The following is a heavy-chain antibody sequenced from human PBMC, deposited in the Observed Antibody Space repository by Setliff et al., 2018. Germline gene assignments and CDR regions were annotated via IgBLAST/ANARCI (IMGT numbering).Heavy chain of an antibody. CDR2: VIPIFGTA. D-gene: IGHD6-13*01. CDR3: ARSKYSSSPIDY. Sequence: SVKVSCKASGGPFDRYALSWVRQAPGQGLEWMGGVIPIFGTANYAQKFQGRVTITTDESTSTAYMELSSLRSEDTAVYYCARSKYSSSPIDYWGQGTLVTVSS. J-gene: IGHJ4*02. CDR1: GGPFDRYA. V-gene: IGHV1-69*05.